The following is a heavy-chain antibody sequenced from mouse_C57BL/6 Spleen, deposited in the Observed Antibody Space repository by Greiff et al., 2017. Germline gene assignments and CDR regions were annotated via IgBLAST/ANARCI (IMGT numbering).Heavy chain of an antibody. CDR3: VRSSLIRMDY. Sequence: EVKVVESGGGLVQPKGSLKLSCAASGFSFNTYAMNWVRQAPGKGLEWVARIRSKSNNYATYYADSVKDRFTISRDDSESMLYLQMNNLKTEDTAMYYCVRSSLIRMDYWGQGTSVTVSS. J-gene: IGHJ4*01. CDR2: IRSKSNNYAT. V-gene: IGHV10-1*01. CDR1: GFSFNTYA. D-gene: IGHD1-3*01.